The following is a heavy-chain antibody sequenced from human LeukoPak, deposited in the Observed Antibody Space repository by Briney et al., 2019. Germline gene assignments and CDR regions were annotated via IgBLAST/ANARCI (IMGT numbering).Heavy chain of an antibody. CDR1: GFTFSSYG. CDR2: IRYDGSNK. J-gene: IGHJ6*02. V-gene: IGHV3-30*02. Sequence: GGSLRLSCAASGFTFSSYGMHWVRHAPGKGLELVAFIRYDGSNKYYADSVKGRFTISRDNSKNTLYLQMNSLRAEDTAVYCCATAGRNYDILTGYPYYYGMDVWGQGTTVTVSS. CDR3: ATAGRNYDILTGYPYYYGMDV. D-gene: IGHD3-9*01.